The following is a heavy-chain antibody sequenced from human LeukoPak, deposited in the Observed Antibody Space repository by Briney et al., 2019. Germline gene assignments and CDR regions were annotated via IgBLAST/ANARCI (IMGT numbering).Heavy chain of an antibody. V-gene: IGHV4-59*12. CDR3: AKSNGYGLVDI. CDR1: GGSISSYY. D-gene: IGHD3-10*01. J-gene: IGHJ3*02. Sequence: SETLSLTCTVSGGSISSYYWSWIRQPPGKGLEWTGNIHYSGSTNYNPSLKSRVTISADTSRNQFSLKLSSVTAADTAVYYCAKSNGYGLVDIWGQGTMVTVSS. CDR2: IHYSGST.